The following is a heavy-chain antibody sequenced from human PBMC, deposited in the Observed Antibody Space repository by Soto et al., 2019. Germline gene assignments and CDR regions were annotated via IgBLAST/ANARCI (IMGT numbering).Heavy chain of an antibody. V-gene: IGHV3-73*01. CDR3: TLVGATGY. Sequence: PGGCLRLSCAASGFTFSGSALHWVRQASGKGLEWVGRIRSKANSYATAYAASVKGRFTISRDDSKNTAYLQMNSLKTEDTAVYYCTLVGATGYWGQGTLVTVSS. CDR1: GFTFSGSA. J-gene: IGHJ4*02. CDR2: IRSKANSYAT. D-gene: IGHD1-26*01.